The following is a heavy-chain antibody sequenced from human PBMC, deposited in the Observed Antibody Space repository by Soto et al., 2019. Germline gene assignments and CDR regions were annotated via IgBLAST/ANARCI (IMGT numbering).Heavy chain of an antibody. J-gene: IGHJ4*02. Sequence: SETLSLTCAVYGGSFSGYYWSWIRQPPGKGLEWIGEINHSGSTNYNPSLKSRVTISVDTSKNQFSLKVSSVTAADTAVYYCARGRKGDSSSWYVDWGQGTLVTVSS. CDR2: INHSGST. D-gene: IGHD6-13*01. V-gene: IGHV4-34*01. CDR1: GGSFSGYY. CDR3: ARGRKGDSSSWYVD.